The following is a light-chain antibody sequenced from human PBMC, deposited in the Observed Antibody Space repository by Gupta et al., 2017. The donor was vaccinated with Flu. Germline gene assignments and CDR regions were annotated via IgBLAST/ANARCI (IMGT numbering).Light chain of an antibody. CDR2: EDN. CDR1: SGSIASNY. V-gene: IGLV6-57*01. J-gene: IGLJ2*01. CDR3: QSYEV. Sequence: FMLTQPHSVSESPGKTVTLSCTRSSGSIASNYVQWDQQRPGTSPTTVIDEDNQRPSGVPVRFSGSIDSSSNSAALTISGMKTEDEADDYCQSYEVFGGGTKLTVL.